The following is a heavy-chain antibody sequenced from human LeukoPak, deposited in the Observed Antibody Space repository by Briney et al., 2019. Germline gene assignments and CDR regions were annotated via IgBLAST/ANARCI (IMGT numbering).Heavy chain of an antibody. Sequence: GGSLRLSCAASGFIFSNAWMSWVRQAPGKGLEWVGRIKNKNDGGTTDYAAPVKGRFAISRDDSKSIAYLQMNSLKTEDTAVYYCTMGLRFLEWLANAFDIWGQGTMVTVSS. V-gene: IGHV3-15*01. CDR1: GFIFSNAW. CDR3: TMGLRFLEWLANAFDI. D-gene: IGHD3-3*01. CDR2: IKNKNDGGTT. J-gene: IGHJ3*02.